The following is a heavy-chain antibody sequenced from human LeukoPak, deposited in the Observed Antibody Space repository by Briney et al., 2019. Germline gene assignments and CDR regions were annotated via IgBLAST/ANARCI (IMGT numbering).Heavy chain of an antibody. D-gene: IGHD3-10*01. CDR1: RFIYSSYE. V-gene: IGHV3-48*03. CDR2: ISSSGSTI. Sequence: GGSLRLSCAASRFIYSSYEMNWVRQAPGKGLEWVSYISSSGSTIYYADSVKGRFTMSRDNARNSLYLQMNSLRAEDTAVYYCATSGSDAFDIWGQGTMVTVSS. CDR3: ATSGSDAFDI. J-gene: IGHJ3*02.